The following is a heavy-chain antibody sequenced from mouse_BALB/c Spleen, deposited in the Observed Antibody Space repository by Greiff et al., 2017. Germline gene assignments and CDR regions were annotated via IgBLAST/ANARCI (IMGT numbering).Heavy chain of an antibody. CDR2: IDPENGDT. Sequence: VQLKQSGAELVRSGASVKLSCTASGFNIKDYYMHWVKQRPEQGLEWIGWIDPENGDTEYAPKFQGKATMTADTSSNTAYLQLSSLTSEDTAVYYCNAPGLLGYWGQGTTLTVSS. CDR3: NAPGLLGY. D-gene: IGHD3-3*01. CDR1: GFNIKDYY. V-gene: IGHV14-4*02. J-gene: IGHJ2*01.